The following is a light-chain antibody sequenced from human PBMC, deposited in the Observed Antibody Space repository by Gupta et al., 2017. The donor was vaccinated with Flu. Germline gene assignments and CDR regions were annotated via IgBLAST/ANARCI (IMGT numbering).Light chain of an antibody. CDR1: ALSTQY. CDR3: QSMDTTGSYRV. V-gene: IGLV3-25*03. CDR2: KET. J-gene: IGLJ2*01. Sequence: HELTQPPSVSVSPGETARITCSGEALSTQYTYWYQQKSGRAPVRLIYKETERPSGIPERFSGSSSGSTVTLTISGVQTEDEADYYCQSMDTTGSYRVFGGGTKLAVL.